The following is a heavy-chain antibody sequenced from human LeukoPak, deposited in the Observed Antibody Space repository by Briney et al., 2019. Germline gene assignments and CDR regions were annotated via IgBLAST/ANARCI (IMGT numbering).Heavy chain of an antibody. D-gene: IGHD4-17*01. CDR3: TTAFTDGDYWFDY. J-gene: IGHJ4*02. CDR1: GFTFSNAW. CDR2: IKSKTDGGTT. V-gene: IGHV3-15*01. Sequence: KPGGSLRLSCAASGFTFSNAWMSWVRQAPGKGLEWVGRIKSKTDGGTTDYAAPVKGRFTISRDDSKNTLYLRMNSLKTEDTAVYYCTTAFTDGDYWFDYWGQGTLVTVSS.